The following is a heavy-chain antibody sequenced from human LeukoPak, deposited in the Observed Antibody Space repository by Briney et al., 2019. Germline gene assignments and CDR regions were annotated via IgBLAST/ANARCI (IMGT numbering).Heavy chain of an antibody. J-gene: IGHJ6*02. CDR2: ITCSGSST. CDR1: GFTSSSYW. CDR3: AKRVWGCDQGLGGMDV. V-gene: IGHV3-23*01. D-gene: IGHD3-16*01. Sequence: GGSVRLSCAASGFTSSSYWMNWVRQAPGKGLEWVSAITCSGSSTYYADSVRGRFTISRDNTKKTLYLQMNSLRDEDTAVYYCAKRVWGCDQGLGGMDVWGQGTTVTVS.